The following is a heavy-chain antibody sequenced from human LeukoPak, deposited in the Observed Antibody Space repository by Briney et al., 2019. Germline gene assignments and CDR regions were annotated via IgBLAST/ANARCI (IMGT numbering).Heavy chain of an antibody. CDR3: ARGVEPLAANTLAY. CDR2: ISGSGGST. CDR1: GFTFSSYA. J-gene: IGHJ4*02. Sequence: GGSLRLSCAASGFTFSSYAMSWVRQAPGKGLEWVSAISGSGGSTYYADSVKGRFTISRDNSKNTLYLEMNSLSPDDTAVYYCARGVEPLAANTLAYWGQGTLVTVSS. V-gene: IGHV3-23*01. D-gene: IGHD1-14*01.